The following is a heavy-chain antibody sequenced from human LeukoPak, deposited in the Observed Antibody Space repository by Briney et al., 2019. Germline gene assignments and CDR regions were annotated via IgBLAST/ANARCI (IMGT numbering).Heavy chain of an antibody. Sequence: GGSLRLSCAASGFSFSTYAMSWVPQAPGKGLEWVSTISGSGDNTYYADSLKGRFTISRDNSKNTLYLQMNSPRAEDTAVYYCARSLRASSGWPHYWGQGTLVTVSS. D-gene: IGHD6-19*01. CDR1: GFSFSTYA. CDR3: ARSLRASSGWPHY. J-gene: IGHJ4*02. V-gene: IGHV3-23*01. CDR2: ISGSGDNT.